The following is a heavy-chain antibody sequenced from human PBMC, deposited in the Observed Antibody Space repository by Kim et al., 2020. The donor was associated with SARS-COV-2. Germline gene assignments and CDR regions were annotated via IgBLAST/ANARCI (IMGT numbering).Heavy chain of an antibody. CDR3: ARRGELWFGDLYNY. Sequence: GGSLRLSCEVSGFTFSDYHMSWIRQAPGKGLEWVSYISRSSDFTNYADSVRGRFTISRDNANNSLFLQMNSLRVEDTAVYYCARRGELWFGDLYNYWGQGALVTVSS. CDR2: ISRSSDFT. CDR1: GFTFSDYH. J-gene: IGHJ4*02. V-gene: IGHV3-11*06. D-gene: IGHD3-10*01.